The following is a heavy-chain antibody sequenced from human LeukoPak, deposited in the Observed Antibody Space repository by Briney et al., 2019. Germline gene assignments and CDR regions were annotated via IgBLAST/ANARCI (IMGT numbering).Heavy chain of an antibody. CDR3: ARSFAGIQLWSYYFDY. CDR1: GYTFTSYG. J-gene: IGHJ4*02. D-gene: IGHD5-18*01. CDR2: ISAYNGNT. Sequence: GASVKVSCKASGYTFTSYGISWVRQAPGQGLEWMGWISAYNGNTNYAQKLQGRVTMTTDTSTSTAYMELRSLRSDDTAVYYCARSFAGIQLWSYYFDYWGQGTLVTVSS. V-gene: IGHV1-18*01.